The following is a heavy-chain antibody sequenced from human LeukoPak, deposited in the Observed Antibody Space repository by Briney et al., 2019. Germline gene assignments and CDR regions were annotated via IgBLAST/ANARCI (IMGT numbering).Heavy chain of an antibody. CDR3: ARDIPDQNYDFWSGQSPGYFDY. Sequence: ASVKVSCKASGYTFTSYDINWVRQATGQGLEWMGWMNPNSGNTGYAQKFQGRVTMTRNTSISTAYIELSSLRSEDTAVYYCARDIPDQNYDFWSGQSPGYFDYWGQGTLVTVSS. D-gene: IGHD3-3*01. V-gene: IGHV1-8*01. J-gene: IGHJ4*02. CDR2: MNPNSGNT. CDR1: GYTFTSYD.